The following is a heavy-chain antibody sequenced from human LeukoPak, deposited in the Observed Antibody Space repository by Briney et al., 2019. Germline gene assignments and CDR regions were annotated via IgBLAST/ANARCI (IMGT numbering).Heavy chain of an antibody. CDR3: ARAYSPPQWSPFDY. V-gene: IGHV4-39*07. CDR1: GGSIGSSSYY. CDR2: IYYSGST. Sequence: SETLSLTCTVSGGSIGSSSYYWGWIRQPPGKGLNWIGSIYYSGSTYYKPSLKSRVTISLDTSKNQFSLKLSSVTAADTAVYYCARAYSPPQWSPFDYWGQGTLVTVSS. D-gene: IGHD6-13*01. J-gene: IGHJ4*02.